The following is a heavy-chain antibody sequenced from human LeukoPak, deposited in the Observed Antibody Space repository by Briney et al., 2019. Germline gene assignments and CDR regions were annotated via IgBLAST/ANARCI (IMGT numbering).Heavy chain of an antibody. V-gene: IGHV3-30*02. CDR2: IRYGGSNK. CDR3: AKDADTATVTWFDY. Sequence: PGGSLRLSCAASRFTFSSYGMHWVRQAPGKGLEWVAFIRYGGSNKYYADSVKGRFTISRDNSKNTLYLQMNSLRAEDTAVYYCAKDADTATVTWFDYWGQGTLVAVSS. D-gene: IGHD5-18*01. J-gene: IGHJ4*02. CDR1: RFTFSSYG.